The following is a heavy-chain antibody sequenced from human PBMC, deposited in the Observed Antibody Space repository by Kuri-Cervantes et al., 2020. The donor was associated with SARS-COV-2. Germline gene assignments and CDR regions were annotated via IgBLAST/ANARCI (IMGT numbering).Heavy chain of an antibody. V-gene: IGHV3-30-3*02. D-gene: IGHD1-26*01. J-gene: IGHJ5*02. CDR1: EFNFRYYA. CDR2: ISFDGSNE. CDR3: ATEGGTYPGWFDP. Sequence: GESVKISCVASEFNFRYYAMYWVRQAPGKGLEWVALISFDGSNEYYADSVKGRFNISRDTPKNTLYLQMKSLRPEDTAVYYCATEGGTYPGWFDPWGQGTLVTVSS.